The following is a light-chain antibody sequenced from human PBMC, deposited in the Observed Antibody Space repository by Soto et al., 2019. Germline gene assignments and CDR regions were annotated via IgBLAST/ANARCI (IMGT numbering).Light chain of an antibody. CDR1: SSDVGGYNY. V-gene: IGLV2-8*01. CDR3: GSYAGGNTFV. CDR2: EVT. J-gene: IGLJ1*01. Sequence: QSALTQSPSASGSPGQSVTISCIGTSSDVGGYNYVSWYQHHPGKAPKLIIYEVTKRPSGVPDRFSGSRSGTTASLTVSGLQAEDEADYYCGSYAGGNTFVFGTGTQLTVL.